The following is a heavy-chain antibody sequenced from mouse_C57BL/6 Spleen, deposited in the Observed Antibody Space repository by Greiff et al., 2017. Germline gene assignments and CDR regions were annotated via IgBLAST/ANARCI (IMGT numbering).Heavy chain of an antibody. D-gene: IGHD2-4*01. J-gene: IGHJ2*01. V-gene: IGHV3-6*01. Sequence: DVKLQESGPGLVKPSPSLSLTCSVTGYSITSGYYWNWIRQFPGNKLEWMGYISYDGSNNYNPSLKNRISITRDTSKNQFFLKLNSVTTEDTATYYCAREGNYDYDGFDYWGQGTTLTVSS. CDR1: GYSITSGYY. CDR2: ISYDGSN. CDR3: AREGNYDYDGFDY.